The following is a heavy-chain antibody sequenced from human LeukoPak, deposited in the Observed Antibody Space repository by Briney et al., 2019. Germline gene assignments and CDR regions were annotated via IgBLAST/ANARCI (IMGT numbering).Heavy chain of an antibody. Sequence: QPGGSLRLSCAASGFTLSGYSMNWVRQAPGKGLEWVSYISSSGSTIYYADSVKGRFTISRDNAKNSLYLQMNSLRAEDTAVYYCARDGYNYSFDYWGQGTLVTVSS. V-gene: IGHV3-48*04. CDR3: ARDGYNYSFDY. CDR2: ISSSGSTI. CDR1: GFTLSGYS. D-gene: IGHD5-24*01. J-gene: IGHJ4*02.